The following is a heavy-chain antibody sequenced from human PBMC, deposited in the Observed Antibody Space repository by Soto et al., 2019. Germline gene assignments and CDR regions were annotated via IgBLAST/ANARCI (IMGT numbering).Heavy chain of an antibody. CDR1: GFTFSSYG. J-gene: IGHJ4*02. V-gene: IGHV3-33*01. D-gene: IGHD3-22*01. CDR2: IWYDGSNK. Sequence: LRLSCAASGFTFSSYGMHWVRQAPGKGLEWVAVIWYDGSNKYYADSVKGRFTISRDNSKNTLYLQMNSLRAEDTAVYYCARGGNYYDSSGYYDDNFDYWGQGTLVTVSS. CDR3: ARGGNYYDSSGYYDDNFDY.